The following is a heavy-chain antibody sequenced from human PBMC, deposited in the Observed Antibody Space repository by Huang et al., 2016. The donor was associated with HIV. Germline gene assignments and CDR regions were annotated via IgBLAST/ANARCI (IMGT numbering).Heavy chain of an antibody. CDR2: INHLGSP. CDR1: GGYLSGSY. J-gene: IGHJ5*02. D-gene: IGHD3-10*01. Sequence: QVHLQQWGAGLLKSAETLSLTCAVYGGYLSGSYWSWLRQTPGKGLEWIGEINHLGSPNYNPSLKRRVSISMDGSKKQFSLKLRSISDADTAVYFCARDATKNPRGWFDPWGQGTLVTVSS. V-gene: IGHV4-34*02. CDR3: ARDATKNPRGWFDP.